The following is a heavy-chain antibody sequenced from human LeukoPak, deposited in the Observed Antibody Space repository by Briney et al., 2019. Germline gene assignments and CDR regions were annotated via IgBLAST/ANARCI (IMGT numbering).Heavy chain of an antibody. Sequence: GGSLRLSCAASGFTFSSYWMHWVRQAPGKGLVWVSRINTDGSSKSYADSVKGRFTISRDNAKNTLYLQMNSLRAEDTAVYYCARDQDDYGGNSPLGYWGQGTLVTVSS. J-gene: IGHJ4*02. CDR3: ARDQDDYGGNSPLGY. D-gene: IGHD4-23*01. CDR1: GFTFSSYW. V-gene: IGHV3-74*01. CDR2: INTDGSSK.